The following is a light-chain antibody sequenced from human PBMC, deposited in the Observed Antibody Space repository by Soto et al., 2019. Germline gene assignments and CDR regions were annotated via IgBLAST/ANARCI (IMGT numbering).Light chain of an antibody. Sequence: EIVMTQSPGTLSVSPGERATLSCAASQSIDNSLAWYQQKPGQAPRLLLYGASTRATGVPARFSGSGSGTEFTLTISSLQSEAFAVYYCQQYNIWPPITFGQGTPLEI. CDR1: QSIDNS. V-gene: IGKV3D-15*01. CDR3: QQYNIWPPIT. J-gene: IGKJ5*01. CDR2: GAS.